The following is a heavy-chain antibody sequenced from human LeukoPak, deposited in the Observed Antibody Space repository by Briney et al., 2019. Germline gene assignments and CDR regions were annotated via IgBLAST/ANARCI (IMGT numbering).Heavy chain of an antibody. Sequence: AEATEYAASVKGRLTFSRDDSNSIAHLQMNSLKTEDTAVYYCSRGLRFPDVWGKGTTVTVSS. CDR2: AEAT. CDR3: SRGLRFPDV. V-gene: IGHV3-49*02. J-gene: IGHJ6*04. D-gene: IGHD3-3*01.